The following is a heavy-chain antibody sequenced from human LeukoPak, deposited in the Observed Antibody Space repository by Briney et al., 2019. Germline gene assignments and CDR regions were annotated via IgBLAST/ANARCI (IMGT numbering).Heavy chain of an antibody. V-gene: IGHV6-1*01. J-gene: IGHJ3*02. CDR3: ATYAFDI. Sequence: SQTLSLTCAISGDSVSSNNAAWNWIRQSPLRGLEWLGRTYYRSKWCSDYAISVKSRITINADTSKNQFSLQLNSVTPEDTAVYYCATYAFDIWGQGTMVTVSS. CDR1: GDSVSSNNAA. CDR2: TYYRSKWCS.